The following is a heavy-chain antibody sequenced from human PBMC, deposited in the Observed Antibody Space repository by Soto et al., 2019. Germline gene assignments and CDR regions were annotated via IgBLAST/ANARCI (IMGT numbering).Heavy chain of an antibody. CDR2: ISSSSSYI. D-gene: IGHD2-15*01. CDR3: ARGVSIVVVVAATAPPNY. V-gene: IGHV3-21*01. Sequence: GGSLRLSCAASGFTFSSYSMNWVRQAPGKGLEWVSSISSSSSYIYYADSVKGRFTISRDNAKNSLYLQMNSLRAEDTAVYYCARGVSIVVVVAATAPPNYWGQGTLVTVSS. J-gene: IGHJ4*02. CDR1: GFTFSSYS.